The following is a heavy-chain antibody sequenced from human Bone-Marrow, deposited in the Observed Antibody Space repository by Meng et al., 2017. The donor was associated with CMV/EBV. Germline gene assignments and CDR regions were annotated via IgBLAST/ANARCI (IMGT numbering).Heavy chain of an antibody. J-gene: IGHJ4*02. V-gene: IGHV3-23*03. Sequence: GESLKISCAASGFTFSSYAMSWVRQTPGKGLEWVSVTYSGDSGTYYADSVKGRFTISRDNSKNTLYLQMTSLRAEDTAVYYCATDPLTYSGIPDANYFDYWGQGTLVTVSS. CDR3: ATDPLTYSGIPDANYFDY. D-gene: IGHD6-13*01. CDR1: GFTFSSYA. CDR2: TYSGDSGT.